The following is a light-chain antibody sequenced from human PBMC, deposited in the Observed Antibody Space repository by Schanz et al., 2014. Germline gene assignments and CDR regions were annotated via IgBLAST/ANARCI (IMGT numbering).Light chain of an antibody. CDR3: QQSYSTVIFT. Sequence: DIQMTQSPSSMSASVGDRVTITCRASQSISTYLNWYQHKPGKAPNLLIYGASNLQSGVPSRFSGSGSGTEFTLTISSLQPEDFATYYCQQSYSTVIFTFGQGTKLEIK. J-gene: IGKJ2*01. CDR2: GAS. CDR1: QSISTY. V-gene: IGKV1-39*01.